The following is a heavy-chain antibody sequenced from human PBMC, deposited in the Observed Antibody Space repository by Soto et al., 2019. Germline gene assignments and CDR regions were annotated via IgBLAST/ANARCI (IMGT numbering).Heavy chain of an antibody. J-gene: IGHJ6*02. CDR3: ARLAMATRRGYYGMDV. CDR2: IDPSDSYT. Sequence: GAEVKKPGESLRISCKGSGYSFTSYWISWVRQMPGKGLEWMGRIDPSDSYTNYSPSFQGHITISADKSISTAYLQWSSLKSSDTAMYHCARLAMATRRGYYGMDVWGQGTTVTVSS. CDR1: GYSFTSYW. V-gene: IGHV5-10-1*01. D-gene: IGHD5-12*01.